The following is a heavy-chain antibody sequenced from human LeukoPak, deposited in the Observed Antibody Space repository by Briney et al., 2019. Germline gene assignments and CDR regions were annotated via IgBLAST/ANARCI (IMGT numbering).Heavy chain of an antibody. CDR2: INHSGST. V-gene: IGHV4-34*01. Sequence: SETLSLTCAVYGGSFSGYYWSWIRQPPGKGLEWIGEINHSGSTNYNPSLKSRVTISVDTSKSQFSLKLSSVTAADTAVYYCARGRVVRYVDWLFDYWGQGTLVTVSS. D-gene: IGHD3-9*01. CDR1: GGSFSGYY. J-gene: IGHJ4*02. CDR3: ARGRVVRYVDWLFDY.